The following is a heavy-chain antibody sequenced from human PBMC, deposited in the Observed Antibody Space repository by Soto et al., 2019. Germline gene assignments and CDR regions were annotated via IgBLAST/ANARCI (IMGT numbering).Heavy chain of an antibody. CDR2: IYYSGST. J-gene: IGHJ4*02. V-gene: IGHV4-30-4*01. CDR3: ARHNYGSGSTYFDS. D-gene: IGHD3-10*01. CDR1: CGYISSGDYY. Sequence: TSEPLSLTCTVSCGYISSGDYYWSWIRQPPGKGLEWIGYIYYSGSTNYNPSLKSRVTISVDTSKNQFSLKLNSMTAADTAVYYCARHNYGSGSTYFDSWGQGTLVTVS.